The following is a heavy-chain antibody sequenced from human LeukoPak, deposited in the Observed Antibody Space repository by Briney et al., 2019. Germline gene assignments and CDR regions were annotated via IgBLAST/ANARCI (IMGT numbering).Heavy chain of an antibody. D-gene: IGHD4/OR15-4a*01. Sequence: PGGSLRLSCAASGFTFSSYAMHWVRQAPGKGLEWEAVISYDGSNKYYADSVKGRFTISRDNSKNTLYLQMNSLRAEDTAVYYCARELTTEMDYWGQGTLVTVSS. CDR1: GFTFSSYA. CDR2: ISYDGSNK. J-gene: IGHJ4*02. V-gene: IGHV3-30*04. CDR3: ARELTTEMDY.